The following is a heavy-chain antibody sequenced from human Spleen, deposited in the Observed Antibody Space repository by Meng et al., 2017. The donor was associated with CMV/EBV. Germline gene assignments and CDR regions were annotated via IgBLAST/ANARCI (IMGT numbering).Heavy chain of an antibody. J-gene: IGHJ4*02. CDR1: GFSFRNHW. CDR3: ASVHKGDNFDF. Sequence: GGSLRLSWAASGFSFRNHWMSWVRQAPGKGLEWVANIKQGGSKEYYVDSVKGRFTISRDNSKNSLYLQMNSLRAEDTAVYYCASVHKGDNFDFWGQGTLVTVSS. V-gene: IGHV3-7*01. CDR2: IKQGGSKE. D-gene: IGHD3-16*01.